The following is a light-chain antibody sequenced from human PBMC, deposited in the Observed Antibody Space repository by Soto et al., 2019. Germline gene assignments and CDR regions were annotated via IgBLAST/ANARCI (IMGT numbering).Light chain of an antibody. CDR1: QTITTY. CDR3: QHYNSFPWT. CDR2: KAS. Sequence: DIQMTQSPSSLPASVGDRVTITCRASQTITTYLNWYQQKPGKAPKLLIYKASSLESGVPSRFSGSGSGTDFTLTINRLQPDDFATYYCQHYNSFPWTFGQGTKVEIK. V-gene: IGKV1-5*03. J-gene: IGKJ1*01.